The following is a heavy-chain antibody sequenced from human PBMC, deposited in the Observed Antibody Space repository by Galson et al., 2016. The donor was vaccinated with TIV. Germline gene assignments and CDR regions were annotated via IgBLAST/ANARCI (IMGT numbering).Heavy chain of an antibody. CDR3: TKTRGCSYGSPQDYYYGMDV. CDR2: IKQDRSER. J-gene: IGHJ6*02. V-gene: IGHV3-7*03. Sequence: SLRLSCAASGFTFSSFWMSWVRQAPGKGLEWVTNIKQDRSERYYADSVKGRFTISRDNAKNYVYLQMNSLRSDDTAFYYCTKTRGCSYGSPQDYYYGMDVWGQGTTVTVSS. D-gene: IGHD3-10*01. CDR1: GFTFSSFW.